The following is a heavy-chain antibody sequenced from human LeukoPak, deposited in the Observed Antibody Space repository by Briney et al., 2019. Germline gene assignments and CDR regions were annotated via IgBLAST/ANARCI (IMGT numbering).Heavy chain of an antibody. CDR1: GGSISSGDYI. CDR3: ARSFPGAHFDY. CDR2: IYYSGST. Sequence: PSQTLSLTCTVSGGSISSGDYIWSWIRQPPGKGLEWIGYIYYSGSTYYNPSLKSRVTISVDTSKNQFSLKQSSVTAADTAVYYCARSFPGAHFDYWGQGTLVTVSA. J-gene: IGHJ4*02. V-gene: IGHV4-30-4*08. D-gene: IGHD3-10*01.